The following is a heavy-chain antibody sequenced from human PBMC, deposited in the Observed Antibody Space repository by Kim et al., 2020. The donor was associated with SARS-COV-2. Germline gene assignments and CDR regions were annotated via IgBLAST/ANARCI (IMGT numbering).Heavy chain of an antibody. CDR3: ARHDWFEP. V-gene: IGHV3-66*04. CDR2: GGVT. J-gene: IGHJ5*02. Sequence: GGVTFYADSLKGKFTNSRGRSKNTLHLQMNNLRVEDTAVYYCARHDWFEPWGQGTLVTVSS.